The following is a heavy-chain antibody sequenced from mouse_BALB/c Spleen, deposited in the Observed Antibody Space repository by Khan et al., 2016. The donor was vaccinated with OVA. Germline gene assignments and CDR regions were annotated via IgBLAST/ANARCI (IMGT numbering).Heavy chain of an antibody. CDR2: IDPAIGNT. J-gene: IGHJ3*01. CDR1: GFKIKDTY. Sequence: VQLQQSGAELVKPGASVKLSCTASGFKIKDTYMHWVKQRPEQGLEWIGRIDPAIGNTQYDPKFQVKATIAADTYSNTSYLQLSSLTSKDTAVYYCVSPNWFVYWGQGTLVTVSA. CDR3: VSPNWFVY. V-gene: IGHV14-3*02.